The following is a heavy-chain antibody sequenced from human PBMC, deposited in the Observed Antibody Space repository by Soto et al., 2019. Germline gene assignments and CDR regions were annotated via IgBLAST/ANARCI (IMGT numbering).Heavy chain of an antibody. CDR3: ARSSSYGYYYYYGMDV. Sequence: GGSLRLSCAASGFTFDDYAMHWIRQAPGKGLEWVSGISWNSGSIGYADSVKGRFTISRDNAKNSLYLQMNSLRAEDTALYYCARSSSYGYYYYYGMDVWGQGTTVTVSS. D-gene: IGHD6-13*01. CDR1: GFTFDDYA. J-gene: IGHJ6*02. V-gene: IGHV3-9*01. CDR2: ISWNSGSI.